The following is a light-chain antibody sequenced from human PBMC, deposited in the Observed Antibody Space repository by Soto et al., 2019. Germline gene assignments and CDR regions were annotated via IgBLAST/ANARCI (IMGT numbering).Light chain of an antibody. CDR3: QQYGSSPPT. CDR2: DAS. V-gene: IGKV3-20*01. CDR1: QSVSSSY. J-gene: IGKJ1*01. Sequence: EIVLTQSPGTLSLSPGERASLSCRASQSVSSSYLAWYQQIPGQAPRLLINDASRRATGIPDRFSGSGSGTDFTLTISRLEPEDFAVYYCQQYGSSPPTFGQGTQVEIK.